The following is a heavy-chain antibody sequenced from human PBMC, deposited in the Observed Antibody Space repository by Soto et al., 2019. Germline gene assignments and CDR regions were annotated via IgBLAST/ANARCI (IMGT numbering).Heavy chain of an antibody. V-gene: IGHV6-1*01. Sequence: PSQTLSLTCAISGDSVSSNSTVWNWIRQSPSKDLEWLGRTYYRSQWHYEYAVFVHSRISIDSDTSKNQFSLQLNSVTPEDTAVYYCVRLVGNSWLDHWGQGTLVTVSS. D-gene: IGHD3-9*01. CDR3: VRLVGNSWLDH. CDR2: TYYRSQWHY. J-gene: IGHJ4*02. CDR1: GDSVSSNSTV.